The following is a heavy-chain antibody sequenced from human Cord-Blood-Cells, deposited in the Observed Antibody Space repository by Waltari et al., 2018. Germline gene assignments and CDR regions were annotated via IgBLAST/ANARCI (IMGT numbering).Heavy chain of an antibody. Sequence: QVQLVQSGAEVKKPGASVKVSCKVSGYTLTELSMHWVRQAPGKGLEWMGGFDPEDGETIYAQKFQGRVTLTEDTSTDTAYMERSSLRSEDTAVYYCATDQIAARPGYYYYYYMDVWGKGTTVTVSS. D-gene: IGHD6-6*01. V-gene: IGHV1-24*01. CDR1: GYTLTELS. J-gene: IGHJ6*03. CDR2: FDPEDGET. CDR3: ATDQIAARPGYYYYYYMDV.